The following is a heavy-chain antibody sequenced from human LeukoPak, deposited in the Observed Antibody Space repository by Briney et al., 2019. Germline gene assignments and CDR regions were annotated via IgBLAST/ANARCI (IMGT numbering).Heavy chain of an antibody. CDR3: AKDLVTRGPDYYGMDV. V-gene: IGHV3-66*01. Sequence: PGGSLRLSCAASGFTVSSNYMSWVRQAPGKGLEWVSVIYSGGSTYYADSVKGRFTISRDNSKNTLYLQMNSLRAEDTAVYYCAKDLVTRGPDYYGMDVWGQGTTVTVPS. D-gene: IGHD2-21*02. J-gene: IGHJ6*02. CDR2: IYSGGST. CDR1: GFTVSSNY.